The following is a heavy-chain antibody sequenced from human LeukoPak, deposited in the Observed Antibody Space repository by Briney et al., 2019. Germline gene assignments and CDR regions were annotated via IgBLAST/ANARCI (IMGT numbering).Heavy chain of an antibody. J-gene: IGHJ5*02. CDR1: GFTFSGYH. D-gene: IGHD6-13*01. CDR3: AKRPGKAAVGPFDP. Sequence: GKSLRLSCAASGFTFSGYHIHWVRQAPGKGLEWVAVISYDGSNKYYADSVKGRFTISRDNSKNTLYLQMNSLRAEDTAIYYCAKRPGKAAVGPFDPWGQETLVTVSS. CDR2: ISYDGSNK. V-gene: IGHV3-30-3*02.